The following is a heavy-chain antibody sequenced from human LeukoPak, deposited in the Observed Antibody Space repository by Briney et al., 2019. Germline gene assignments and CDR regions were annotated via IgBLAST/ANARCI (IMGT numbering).Heavy chain of an antibody. CDR3: AKDPLPSAVTTRTEPDY. CDR1: GFTFSSYA. D-gene: IGHD4-17*01. J-gene: IGHJ4*02. CDR2: ISGSGSST. Sequence: PGGSLRLSCAASGFTFSSYAISWVRQAPAKGLEWVSVISGSGSSTNYADSVKGRFTISRDNSKNTLYLQMNSLRAEDTAVYYCAKDPLPSAVTTRTEPDYWGQGTLVTVSS. V-gene: IGHV3-23*01.